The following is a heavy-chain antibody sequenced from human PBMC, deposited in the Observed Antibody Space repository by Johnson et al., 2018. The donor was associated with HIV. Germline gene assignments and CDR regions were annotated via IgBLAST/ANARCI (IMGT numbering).Heavy chain of an antibody. Sequence: QVLLVESGGGVVLPGGSLRLSCAASGFTFSSMHWDRQAPGKGLEWVAVISHDGSNKYYADSVKGRFTISRDNAKNSLYLQMNSLRAEDTAVYYCAKDRGAARAFDAFDIWGQGTMVTVSS. J-gene: IGHJ3*02. CDR2: ISHDGSNK. D-gene: IGHD6-6*01. CDR1: GFTFSS. CDR3: AKDRGAARAFDAFDI. V-gene: IGHV3-30*04.